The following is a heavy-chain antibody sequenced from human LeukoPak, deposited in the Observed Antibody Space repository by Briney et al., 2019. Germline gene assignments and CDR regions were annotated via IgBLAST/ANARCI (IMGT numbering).Heavy chain of an antibody. V-gene: IGHV1-69*13. D-gene: IGHD2-2*03. CDR1: GGTFSSYA. CDR2: IIPIFGTA. Sequence: ASVKVSCKASGGTFSSYAISWVRQAPGQGLEWMGGIIPIFGTANYAQKFQGRVTITADGSTSTAYMELSSLRSEDTAVYYCARGGYGYCSSTSCTTDYWGQGTLVTVSS. J-gene: IGHJ4*02. CDR3: ARGGYGYCSSTSCTTDY.